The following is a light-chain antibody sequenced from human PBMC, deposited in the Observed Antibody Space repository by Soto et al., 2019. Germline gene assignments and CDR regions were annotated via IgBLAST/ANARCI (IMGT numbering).Light chain of an antibody. CDR2: ENN. CDR3: GTWDSSLSAYV. CDR1: SSNIGNNY. V-gene: IGLV1-51*02. J-gene: IGLJ1*01. Sequence: QSMLAQPTSVSANPGQKVTISCTERSSNIGNNYVSWYQQLPGTAPKLLIYENNKRPSGIPDRFSGSKSGTSATLGITGLQTGDEADYYCGTWDSSLSAYVFGTGTKVTVL.